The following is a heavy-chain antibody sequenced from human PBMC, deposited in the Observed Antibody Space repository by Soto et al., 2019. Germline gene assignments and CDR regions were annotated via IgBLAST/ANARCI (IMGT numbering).Heavy chain of an antibody. CDR3: ARDSSSRYYGMDV. Sequence: SVKVSCKASGYTFSSYAISWVRQAPGQGLEWMGWIIPIFGTANYAQKFQGRVTITADESTSTAYMELSSLRSEDTAVYYCARDSSSRYYGMDVWGQGTTVTVSS. CDR1: GYTFSSYA. D-gene: IGHD6-6*01. J-gene: IGHJ6*02. CDR2: IIPIFGTA. V-gene: IGHV1-69*13.